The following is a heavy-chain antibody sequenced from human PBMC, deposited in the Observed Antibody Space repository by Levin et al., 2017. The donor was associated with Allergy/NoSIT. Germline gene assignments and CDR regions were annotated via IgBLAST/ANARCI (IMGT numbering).Heavy chain of an antibody. J-gene: IGHJ3*01. CDR3: ARLVRGVLPAFDL. CDR2: IDWDDDK. D-gene: IGHD3-10*01. Sequence: SGPTLVKPTQTLTLTCTLSGFSLSTSGVSVGWIRQPPGKALEWLALIDWDDDKYYSTSLKTRLTISKDTSKNQVVLTMTNMDPVDTATYDCARLVRGVLPAFDLWVQGTMVIVSS. V-gene: IGHV2-70*01. CDR1: GFSLSTSGVS.